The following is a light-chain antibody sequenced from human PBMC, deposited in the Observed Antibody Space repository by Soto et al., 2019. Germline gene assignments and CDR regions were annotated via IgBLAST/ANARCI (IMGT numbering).Light chain of an antibody. CDR2: GAS. CDR1: QSVSSSY. CDR3: QQYGSSPRT. V-gene: IGKV3-20*01. J-gene: IGKJ1*01. Sequence: EIVLTQSPGTLSLSPWERATLSCRASQSVSSSYLAWYQQKPGQAPRLLIYGASSRATGIPDRFSGSGSGTDFTLTISRLEPEDFAVYYCQQYGSSPRTFGLGTKVDIK.